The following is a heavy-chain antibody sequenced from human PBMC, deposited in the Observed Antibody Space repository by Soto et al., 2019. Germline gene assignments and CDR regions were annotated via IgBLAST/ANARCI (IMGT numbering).Heavy chain of an antibody. Sequence: SETLSLTCTVSGGSISSSSYYWGWIRQPPGKGLEWIGSIYYSGSTYYNPSLKSRVTISVDTSKNQFSLKLSSVTAADTAVYYCARIGAMTTVTLFDYWGQGTLVTVSS. D-gene: IGHD4-17*01. CDR2: IYYSGST. V-gene: IGHV4-39*07. J-gene: IGHJ4*02. CDR3: ARIGAMTTVTLFDY. CDR1: GGSISSSSYY.